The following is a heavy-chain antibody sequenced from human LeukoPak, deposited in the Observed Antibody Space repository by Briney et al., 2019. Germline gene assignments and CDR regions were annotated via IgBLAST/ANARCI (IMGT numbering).Heavy chain of an antibody. V-gene: IGHV3-21*01. CDR3: ARGTTALMDV. CDR2: ISSGTSFI. D-gene: IGHD2-21*02. CDR1: GFTFSSYA. J-gene: IGHJ6*03. Sequence: GGSLSLSCAASGFTFSSYAMSWVRQAPGKGLEWVSSISSGTSFIYYAASVKGRFTISGDNAKNSLYLQMNSLRAEDTAVYYCARGTTALMDVWGKGTTVTVSS.